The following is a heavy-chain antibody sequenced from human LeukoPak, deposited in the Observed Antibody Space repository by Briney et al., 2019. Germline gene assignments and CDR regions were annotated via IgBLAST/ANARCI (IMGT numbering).Heavy chain of an antibody. CDR3: VRGQGGPAE. Sequence: PGGSLRLSCAASGFTFSSHWMHWVRQAPGKGLVWISRINNDGGNAVYADSVNGRFTVSRDNAKNVLYLQMNSLRVDDTATYYCVRGQGGPAEWGQGPLVPVPS. J-gene: IGHJ4*02. CDR2: INNDGGNA. CDR1: GFTFSSHW. D-gene: IGHD1-26*01. V-gene: IGHV3-74*01.